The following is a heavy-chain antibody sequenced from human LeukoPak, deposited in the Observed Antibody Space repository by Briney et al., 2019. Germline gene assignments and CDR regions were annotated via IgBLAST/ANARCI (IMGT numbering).Heavy chain of an antibody. V-gene: IGHV5-51*01. CDR1: GYTFTTYW. J-gene: IGHJ4*02. CDR3: ARVYYYGSGSYYAQGY. D-gene: IGHD3-10*01. Sequence: GESLKISCKGSGYTFTTYWIGWVRQMPGKGLEWMGIVYPGDSETRYSPSFQGQVTISADKSINTAYLQWSSLKASDTAMYYCARVYYYGSGSYYAQGYWGQGTLVTVSS. CDR2: VYPGDSET.